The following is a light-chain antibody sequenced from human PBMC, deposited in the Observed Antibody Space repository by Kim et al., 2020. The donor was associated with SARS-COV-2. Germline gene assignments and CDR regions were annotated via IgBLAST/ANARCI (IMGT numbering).Light chain of an antibody. V-gene: IGLV1-40*01. CDR3: QSYDSRLSLL. Sequence: QSVLTQPPSVSGAPGQRVTIPCTGSSSNIGAGYNVHWYQQVPGTAPKLLIYDNNNRPSGVPDRFSGSKSGTSASLAITGLQAEDEADYYCQSYDSRLSLLFGRGTKVTVL. J-gene: IGLJ1*01. CDR2: DNN. CDR1: SSNIGAGYN.